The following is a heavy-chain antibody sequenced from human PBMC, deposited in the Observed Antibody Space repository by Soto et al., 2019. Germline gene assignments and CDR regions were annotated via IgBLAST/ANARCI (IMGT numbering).Heavy chain of an antibody. Sequence: GGSLRLSCAASGFTFSSYAMSWVRQAPGKGLEWLASISPASTYIRYADSVKSRFTISRDNARNSLSLQMMSLRADDTAMYYCAADTGDIEVVPATTWGQGTLVTVSS. CDR3: AADTGDIEVVPATT. J-gene: IGHJ4*02. D-gene: IGHD2-15*01. CDR1: GFTFSSYA. CDR2: ISPASTYI. V-gene: IGHV3-21*04.